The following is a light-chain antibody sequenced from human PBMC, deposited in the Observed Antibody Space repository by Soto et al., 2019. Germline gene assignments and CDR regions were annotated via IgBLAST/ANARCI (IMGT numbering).Light chain of an antibody. CDR3: QQYYSYPPRT. Sequence: AIRMTQSPSSLSASTGDRVTITCRASQGISSYLAWYQQKPGKAPKLLIYAASTLQSGLPSRFSGSGSGTDFTLTISCLQSEDFATYYCQQYYSYPPRTFGQGTKVEIK. V-gene: IGKV1-8*01. CDR1: QGISSY. CDR2: AAS. J-gene: IGKJ1*01.